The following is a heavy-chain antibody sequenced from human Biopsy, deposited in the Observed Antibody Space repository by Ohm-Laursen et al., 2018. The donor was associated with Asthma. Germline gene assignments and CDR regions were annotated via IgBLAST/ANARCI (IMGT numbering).Heavy chain of an antibody. J-gene: IGHJ6*02. CDR2: IMTVFGTT. D-gene: IGHD6-19*01. Sequence: SVKASCKAPGGTFSNFAISWVRQAPGQGLEWLGEIMTVFGTTNYAQKLQGRVTITADESTSTAYMEVTSLRSEDTAIYYCARCQVGYSSGWSLLLKKIYYSGMDVWGQGTAVTVSS. CDR3: ARCQVGYSSGWSLLLKKIYYSGMDV. V-gene: IGHV1-69*13. CDR1: GGTFSNFA.